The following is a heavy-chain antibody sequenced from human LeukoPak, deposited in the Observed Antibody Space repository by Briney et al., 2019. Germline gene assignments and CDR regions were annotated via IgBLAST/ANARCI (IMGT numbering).Heavy chain of an antibody. CDR1: GFTFSSYA. V-gene: IGHV3-23*01. CDR2: ISGSGT. J-gene: IGHJ3*02. Sequence: GGSLRLSCAASGFTFSSYAMTWVRQAPGKGLEWVSSISGSGTYYAVSVQGRFTISRDNSKNTLYLQMNSLRAEDTAVYYCAKDPNGDYIGAFDIWGQGTMVTVSS. D-gene: IGHD4-17*01. CDR3: AKDPNGDYIGAFDI.